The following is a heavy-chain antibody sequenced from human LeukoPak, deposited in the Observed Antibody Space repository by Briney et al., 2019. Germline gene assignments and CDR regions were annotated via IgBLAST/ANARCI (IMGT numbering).Heavy chain of an antibody. CDR1: GFTFSSFG. Sequence: GGSLRLSCAASGFTFSSFGMHWVRQAPGKGLEWVSFLRYDATSYYYAESVKGRFTISRDNAKNSLYLQMNSLRAEDTAVYYCAELGITMIGGVWGKGTTVTISS. CDR2: LRYDATSY. D-gene: IGHD3-10*02. CDR3: AELGITMIGGV. J-gene: IGHJ6*04. V-gene: IGHV3-30*02.